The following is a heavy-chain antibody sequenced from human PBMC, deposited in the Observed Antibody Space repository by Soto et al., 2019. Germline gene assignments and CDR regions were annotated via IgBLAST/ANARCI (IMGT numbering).Heavy chain of an antibody. CDR2: IQPDGSEK. CDR1: GFIFSNHW. CDR3: ADPTDLDY. J-gene: IGHJ4*02. D-gene: IGHD4-4*01. Sequence: PGGSLRLSCAASGFIFSNHWMSWVRQAPGKGLEWVASIQPDGSEKYYVDSMKGRFTISRDNAKNSLYLQMNILRVEDTAVYYCADPTDLDYWGQGTLVTVSS. V-gene: IGHV3-7*01.